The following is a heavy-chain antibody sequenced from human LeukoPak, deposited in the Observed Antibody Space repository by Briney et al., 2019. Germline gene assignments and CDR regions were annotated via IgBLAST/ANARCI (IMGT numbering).Heavy chain of an antibody. CDR3: ARDCSGGSCYSNNWFDP. D-gene: IGHD2-15*01. J-gene: IGHJ5*02. Sequence: SVTVSCTASGGTFSSYAISWVRQAPGQGLEWMGGIIPIFGTANYAQKFQGRVTITADESTSTAYMELSSLRSEDTAVYYCARDCSGGSCYSNNWFDPWGQGTLVTVSS. CDR1: GGTFSSYA. V-gene: IGHV1-69*13. CDR2: IIPIFGTA.